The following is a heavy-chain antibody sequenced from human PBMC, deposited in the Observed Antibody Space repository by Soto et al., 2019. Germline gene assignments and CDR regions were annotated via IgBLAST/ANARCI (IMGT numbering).Heavy chain of an antibody. J-gene: IGHJ4*02. CDR1: GYTFTSYG. D-gene: IGHD6-6*01. Sequence: ASVKVSCKASGYTFTSYGISWVRQAPGQGLEWMGWISAYNGNTNYAQKLQGRVTMTTDTSTSTAYMELRSLRSDDTTVYYCARVIAVGSSSSPDYFDYWGQGTLVTVSS. V-gene: IGHV1-18*01. CDR2: ISAYNGNT. CDR3: ARVIAVGSSSSPDYFDY.